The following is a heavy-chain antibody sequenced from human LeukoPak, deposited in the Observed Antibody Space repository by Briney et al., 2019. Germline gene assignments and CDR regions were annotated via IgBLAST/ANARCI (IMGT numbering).Heavy chain of an antibody. Sequence: GASVKVSCKASGGTFSSYTISWVRQAPGQGLEWMGRIIPILGIANYAQKFQGRVTITADKSTSTAYMELSSLRSEDTAVYYCAIFRRGWYHYYFDYWGQGTLVTVSS. D-gene: IGHD6-19*01. CDR1: GGTFSSYT. CDR3: AIFRRGWYHYYFDY. V-gene: IGHV1-69*02. CDR2: IIPILGIA. J-gene: IGHJ4*02.